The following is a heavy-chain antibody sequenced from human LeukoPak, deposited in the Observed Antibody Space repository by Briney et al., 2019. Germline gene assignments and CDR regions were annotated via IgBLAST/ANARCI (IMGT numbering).Heavy chain of an antibody. J-gene: IGHJ4*02. D-gene: IGHD3-22*01. CDR2: ISYDGSNK. Sequence: GRSLRLSCAASGFTFSNYAIHWVRQAPGKGLEWVAVISYDGSNKFYADSVKGRFTISRDNSKNTLYLQMNSLRAEDTAVYYCARAGMVPYYDSSGYLAYWGQGTLVTVSS. CDR1: GFTFSNYA. CDR3: ARAGMVPYYDSSGYLAY. V-gene: IGHV3-30*04.